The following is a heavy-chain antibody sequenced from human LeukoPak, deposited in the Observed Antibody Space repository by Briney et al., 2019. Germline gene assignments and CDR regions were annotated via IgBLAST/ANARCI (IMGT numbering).Heavy chain of an antibody. J-gene: IGHJ4*02. Sequence: SQTLSLTCTVSGGSISSRGCYWSWIRQHAGKGLEWIGYIYYRGSTYFNPSLKSRITISVDTSKNQFSLTLSSVTAADAAVYFCARTYYDVSTGYPGYYFDYWGQGTLVTVSS. CDR2: IYYRGST. V-gene: IGHV4-31*03. CDR3: ARTYYDVSTGYPGYYFDY. D-gene: IGHD3-9*01. CDR1: GGSISSRGCY.